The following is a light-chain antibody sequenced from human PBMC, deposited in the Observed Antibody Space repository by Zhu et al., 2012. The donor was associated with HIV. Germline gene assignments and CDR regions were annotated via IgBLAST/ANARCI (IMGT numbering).Light chain of an antibody. V-gene: IGKV3-11*01. J-gene: IGKJ4*01. CDR1: RSVSSF. CDR3: QQRSNWPLT. Sequence: IVLTQSPATLSLSPGERATVSCRASRSVSSFLAWYQQKPGQAPRLLIYDSSKRAAGIPPRFSGSGSGTDFTLTISSLEPEDFALYYCQQRSNWPLTFGGGYQGGRS. CDR2: DSS.